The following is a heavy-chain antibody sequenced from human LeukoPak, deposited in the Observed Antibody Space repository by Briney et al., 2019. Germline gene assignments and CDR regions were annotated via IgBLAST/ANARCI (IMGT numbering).Heavy chain of an antibody. Sequence: ASVKVSCKASGYTFTRYYMHWVRQAPGEGLEWMGIINPSSGSATYAQKFQGRVTMTKDTSTSIVYMELRSLRSDDTAVYYCARLGAVADPYFDYWGQGTLVTVSS. CDR3: ARLGAVADPYFDY. V-gene: IGHV1-46*01. D-gene: IGHD6-19*01. CDR1: GYTFTRYY. J-gene: IGHJ4*02. CDR2: INPSSGSA.